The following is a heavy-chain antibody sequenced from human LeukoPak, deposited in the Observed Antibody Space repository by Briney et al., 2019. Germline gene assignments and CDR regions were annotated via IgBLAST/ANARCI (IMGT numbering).Heavy chain of an antibody. CDR3: ARDSYYYGSGSYSY. J-gene: IGHJ4*02. D-gene: IGHD3-10*01. CDR1: GFTFSSYW. CDR2: IKQDGSEK. Sequence: GGSLRLSCAASGFTFSSYWMSWVRQAPGKGLEWVANIKQDGSEKYYVDSVKGRFTISRDNAKNSLYLQMNSLRAEDTAVYYCARDSYYYGSGSYSYWGQGTLVTVSS. V-gene: IGHV3-7*01.